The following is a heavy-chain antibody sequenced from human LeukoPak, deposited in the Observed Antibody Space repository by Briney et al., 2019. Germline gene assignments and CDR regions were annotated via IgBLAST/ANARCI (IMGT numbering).Heavy chain of an antibody. CDR3: ARLTAAGMDYYMDV. J-gene: IGHJ6*03. Sequence: GGSLRLSCAASGFTFGSYEMNWVRQAPGKGLEWVSYIGSSGATIYYARSVKGRFTVSRDNAKNSLHLQMNSLRAEDTAIYYCARLTAAGMDYYMDVWGKGTTVTVSS. CDR2: IGSSGATI. CDR1: GFTFGSYE. D-gene: IGHD6-13*01. V-gene: IGHV3-48*03.